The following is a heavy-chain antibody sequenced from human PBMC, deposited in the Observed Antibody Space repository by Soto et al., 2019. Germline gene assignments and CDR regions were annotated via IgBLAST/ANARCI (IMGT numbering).Heavy chain of an antibody. V-gene: IGHV4-34*01. J-gene: IGHJ4*02. CDR1: GGSFSGYY. Sequence: SETLSLTCAVYGGSFSGYYWSWIRQPPGKGLEWIGEINHSGSTNYNPSLKSRVTISVDTSKNQFPLKLSSVTAADTAVYYCARSYCSSTSCYKRLAYDYWGQGTLVTVSS. CDR3: ARSYCSSTSCYKRLAYDY. CDR2: INHSGST. D-gene: IGHD2-2*02.